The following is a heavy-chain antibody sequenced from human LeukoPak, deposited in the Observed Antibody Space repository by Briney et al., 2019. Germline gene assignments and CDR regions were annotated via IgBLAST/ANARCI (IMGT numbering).Heavy chain of an antibody. J-gene: IGHJ3*02. CDR3: AIESAFDI. CDR1: GGSIGSYY. V-gene: IGHV4-59*01. Sequence: SETLSLTCTVSGGSIGSYYWSWIRQPPGKGLEWIGYIYYSGSTNYNPSLKSRVTISVDTSKNQFSLKLSSVTAADTAVYYCAIESAFDIWGQGTMVTVSS. CDR2: IYYSGST.